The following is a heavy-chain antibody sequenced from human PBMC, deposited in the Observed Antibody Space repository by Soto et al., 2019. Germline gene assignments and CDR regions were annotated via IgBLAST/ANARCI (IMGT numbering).Heavy chain of an antibody. D-gene: IGHD6-19*01. CDR3: AREGQASSGWSGYWFDP. Sequence: SETLSLTCTVSGGSISSYYWSWIRQPPGNGLEWIGYIYYSGSTNYNPSLKSRVTISVDTSKNQFSLKLSSVTAADTAVYYCAREGQASSGWSGYWFDPRGQGTLVTVS. CDR1: GGSISSYY. CDR2: IYYSGST. J-gene: IGHJ5*02. V-gene: IGHV4-59*01.